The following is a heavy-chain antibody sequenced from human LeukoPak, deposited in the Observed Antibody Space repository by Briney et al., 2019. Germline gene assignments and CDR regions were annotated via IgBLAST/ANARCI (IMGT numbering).Heavy chain of an antibody. CDR2: INSDGSSP. Sequence: GGSLRLSCAASGFTFSTYWMHWVRQAPGKGLVWVSCINSDGSSPSYADSVKGRFTISRDNAKNSLYLQMNSLRAEDTAVYYCASDSSGPYYFDYWGQGTLVTVSS. CDR1: GFTFSTYW. CDR3: ASDSSGPYYFDY. D-gene: IGHD3-22*01. V-gene: IGHV3-74*01. J-gene: IGHJ4*02.